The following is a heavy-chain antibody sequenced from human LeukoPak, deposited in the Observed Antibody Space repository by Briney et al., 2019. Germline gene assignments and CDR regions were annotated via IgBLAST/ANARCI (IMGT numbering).Heavy chain of an antibody. Sequence: PAGSLRLSCAASGFTFSSYGMHWVRQAPGSGLEWVAVISYDGSNKYYADSVKGRFTISRDNSKNTLYLQMSSLRVEDTAVYYCARNDRGAFDIWGQGTMVTVSS. V-gene: IGHV3-30*03. CDR1: GFTFSSYG. D-gene: IGHD3-22*01. CDR2: ISYDGSNK. CDR3: ARNDRGAFDI. J-gene: IGHJ3*02.